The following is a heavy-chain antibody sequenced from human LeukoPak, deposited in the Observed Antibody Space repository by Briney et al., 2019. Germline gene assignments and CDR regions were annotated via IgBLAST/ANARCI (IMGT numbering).Heavy chain of an antibody. CDR1: GFTSSMYW. Sequence: GGSLRLSCAASGFTSSMYWMHWVRQAPGKGLVWVSHINSDGSDSHYADSVKGRFTISRDNAKNTVYLQMNSLRAEDTAVYYCVRGLQGIDYWGXGXLVTVSS. J-gene: IGHJ4*01. CDR2: INSDGSDS. V-gene: IGHV3-74*01. CDR3: VRGLQGIDY. D-gene: IGHD5-24*01.